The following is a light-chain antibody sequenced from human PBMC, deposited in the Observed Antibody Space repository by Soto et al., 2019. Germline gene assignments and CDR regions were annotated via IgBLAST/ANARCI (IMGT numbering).Light chain of an antibody. Sequence: ALTQPASVSGSPGQPITISCTGTSSDVGSYNLVSWYQQHPGKAPKLMIYEVSKRPSGVSNRFSGSKSGNTASLTISGLQAEDEADYYCCSYAGSSTYVFGTGTKLTVL. CDR1: SSDVGSYNL. J-gene: IGLJ1*01. V-gene: IGLV2-23*02. CDR2: EVS. CDR3: CSYAGSSTYV.